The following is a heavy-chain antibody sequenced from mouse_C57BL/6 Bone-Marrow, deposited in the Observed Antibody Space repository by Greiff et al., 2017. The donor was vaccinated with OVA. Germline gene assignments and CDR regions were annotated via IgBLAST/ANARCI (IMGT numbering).Heavy chain of an antibody. CDR3: PRGYYFDY. Sequence: QVQLQQSGAELARPGASVKMSCKASGYTFTSYTIHWVKQRPGQGLEWIGYIDPTNDYTNYNQKFKGKATLTADKSSSTAYMQLGSLTSEDSAVYYCPRGYYFDYGGKGTTLTVSS. J-gene: IGHJ2*01. V-gene: IGHV1-4*01. CDR1: GYTFTSYT. CDR2: IDPTNDYT.